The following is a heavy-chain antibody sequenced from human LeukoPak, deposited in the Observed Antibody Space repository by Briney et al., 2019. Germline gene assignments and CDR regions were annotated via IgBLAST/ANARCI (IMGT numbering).Heavy chain of an antibody. CDR2: IKGDGIST. Sequence: GGSLRLSCEASGFDFSSNWRHWVRHAPGQGLGWVSRIKGDGISTNYADSVKGRFTISRDIAKNTLYLQMNSLRAEDTGVYYCAKDHYWSIDYWGRGTLVTVSS. V-gene: IGHV3-74*01. CDR3: AKDHYWSIDY. J-gene: IGHJ4*02. CDR1: GFDFSSNW. D-gene: IGHD3-3*01.